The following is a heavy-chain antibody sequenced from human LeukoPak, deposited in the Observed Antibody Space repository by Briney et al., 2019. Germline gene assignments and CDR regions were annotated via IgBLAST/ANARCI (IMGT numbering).Heavy chain of an antibody. D-gene: IGHD6-13*01. J-gene: IGHJ4*02. CDR1: GFTFSSYA. V-gene: IGHV3-23*01. Sequence: GGSLRLSCAASGFTFSSYAMSWVRQAPGKGLEWVSAISGSGGSTYYADSVKGRFTISRDNSKNTLYLQMNSLRAEDTAVYYCAKEPGYSSSWFAILDYWGQGTLDTVSS. CDR3: AKEPGYSSSWFAILDY. CDR2: ISGSGGST.